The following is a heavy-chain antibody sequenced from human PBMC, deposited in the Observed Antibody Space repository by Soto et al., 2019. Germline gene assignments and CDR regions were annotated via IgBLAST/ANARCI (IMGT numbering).Heavy chain of an antibody. V-gene: IGHV4-39*01. J-gene: IGHJ1*01. CDR2: IYYGGTT. CDR3: PRQGLNTKVVPVPGYVVTI. Sequence: PPDTRSLTCTVSSGSISRSCYYWAWIRQPPGKGLEWIGAIYYGGTTYYTASLKSRVTISVDTSKNQFSLKLNSVTAADTAVYLWPRQGLNTKVVPVPGYVVTIWGQ. D-gene: IGHD5-12*01. CDR1: SGSISRSCYY.